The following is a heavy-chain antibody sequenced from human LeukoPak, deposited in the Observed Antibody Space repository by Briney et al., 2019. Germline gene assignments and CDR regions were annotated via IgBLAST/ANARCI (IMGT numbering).Heavy chain of an antibody. Sequence: SVKVSCKASGGTFSSYAISWVRQAPGHGLEWMGRIIPIFGTANYAQKFQGRVTITTDESTSTAYMELSSLRSEDTAVYYCARGGEYDFWSGYINWFDPWGQGTLVTVSS. CDR2: IIPIFGTA. D-gene: IGHD3-3*01. V-gene: IGHV1-69*05. CDR3: ARGGEYDFWSGYINWFDP. CDR1: GGTFSSYA. J-gene: IGHJ5*02.